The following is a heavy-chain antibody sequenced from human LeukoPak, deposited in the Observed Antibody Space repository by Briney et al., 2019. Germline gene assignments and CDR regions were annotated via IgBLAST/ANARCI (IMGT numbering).Heavy chain of an antibody. CDR3: ASSYYYDSKRTDFDY. D-gene: IGHD3-22*01. CDR1: GGTFSSYA. CDR2: IIPIFGTA. V-gene: IGHV1-69*01. Sequence: SVEVSCKASGGTFSSYAISWVRQAPGQGLEWMGGIIPIFGTANYAQKFQGRVTITADESTSTAYMELGSLRSEDTAVYYCASSYYYDSKRTDFDYWGQGTLVTVSS. J-gene: IGHJ4*02.